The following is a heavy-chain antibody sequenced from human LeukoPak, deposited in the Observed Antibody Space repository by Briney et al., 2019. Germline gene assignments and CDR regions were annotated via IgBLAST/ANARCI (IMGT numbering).Heavy chain of an antibody. V-gene: IGHV3-7*01. CDR1: GFTFTNYF. D-gene: IGHD3-3*01. CDR2: IKHDGSEK. Sequence: GGSLRLSCAASGFTFTNYFMSWVRQAPGKGLEWVASIKHDGSEKYYVDSVRGRFTIPRDNTMNSLYLQMSSLRAEDTAVYYCATDRGWRTSGYYLYYFEYWGQGTLVTFSS. J-gene: IGHJ4*02. CDR3: ATDRGWRTSGYYLYYFEY.